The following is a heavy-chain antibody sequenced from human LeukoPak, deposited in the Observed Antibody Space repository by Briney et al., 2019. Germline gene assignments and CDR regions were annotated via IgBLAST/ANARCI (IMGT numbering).Heavy chain of an antibody. J-gene: IGHJ4*02. CDR1: GFTFSSYG. Sequence: GWSLRLSCAASGFTFSSYGMHWVRQAPGKGLEWVAFIRYDGSNKYFADSVKGRFTISRDNSKNTLYLQMNSLRAEDTAVYYCAKHFALSYDRGLIDYWGQGTLVTVSS. CDR3: AKHFALSYDRGLIDY. D-gene: IGHD3-22*01. V-gene: IGHV3-30*02. CDR2: IRYDGSNK.